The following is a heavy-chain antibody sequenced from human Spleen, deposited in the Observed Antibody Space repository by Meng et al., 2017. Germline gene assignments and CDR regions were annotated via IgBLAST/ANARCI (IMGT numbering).Heavy chain of an antibody. V-gene: IGHV1-2*06. CDR1: GYNFPDYY. Sequence: ASVKVSCKPSGYNFPDYYIHWVRRAPGQGLEWMGRINPKSGDTHYAQKFQAGVTMTGDTSISTAYMELRGLRSDDTAMYYCARDEDISAAGKLFGDYWGQGTLVTVSS. CDR2: INPKSGDT. J-gene: IGHJ4*02. CDR3: ARDEDISAAGKLFGDY. D-gene: IGHD6-25*01.